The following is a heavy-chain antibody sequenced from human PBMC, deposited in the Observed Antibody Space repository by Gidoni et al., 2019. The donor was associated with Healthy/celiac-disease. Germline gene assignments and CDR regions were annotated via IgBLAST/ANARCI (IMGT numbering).Heavy chain of an antibody. CDR1: GFTFSSYS. V-gene: IGHV3-21*01. Sequence: EVQLVESGGCLVKPGGSLRLSCAASGFTFSSYSMQWVRPAPGKGLEWVSSISSSSSYIYYADSVKGRFTISRDNAKNSLYLQMNSLRAEDTAVYYCAREEIAVADNLIGRGYYYYYYGMDVWGQGTTVTVSS. J-gene: IGHJ6*02. CDR2: ISSSSSYI. D-gene: IGHD6-19*01. CDR3: AREEIAVADNLIGRGYYYYYYGMDV.